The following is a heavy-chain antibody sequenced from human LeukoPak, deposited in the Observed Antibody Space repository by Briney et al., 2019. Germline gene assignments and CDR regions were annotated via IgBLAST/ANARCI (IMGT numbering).Heavy chain of an antibody. Sequence: PSETLSLTCTVSGGSISSGGYYWSWIRQHPGKGLEWIGYIYYSGSTYYNPSLKSRVTISVDTSKNQFSPKLSSVTAADTAVYYCARDIGVVPAAAPPSGGWFDPWGQGTLLTVSS. CDR3: ARDIGVVPAAAPPSGGWFDP. J-gene: IGHJ5*02. D-gene: IGHD2-2*01. V-gene: IGHV4-31*03. CDR2: IYYSGST. CDR1: GGSISSGGYY.